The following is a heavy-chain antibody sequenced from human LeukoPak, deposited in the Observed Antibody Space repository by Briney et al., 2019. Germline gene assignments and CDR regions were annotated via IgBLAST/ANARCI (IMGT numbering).Heavy chain of an antibody. CDR3: ARAVAGTGYFDY. D-gene: IGHD6-19*01. CDR2: IIPILGIA. CDR1: GGTFSSYT. J-gene: IGHJ4*02. V-gene: IGHV1-69*02. Sequence: GASAKASCKASGGTFSSYTISWVRQAPGQGLEWMGRIIPILGIANYAQKFQGRVTITADKSTSTAYMELSSLRAEDTAVYYCARAVAGTGYFDYWGQGTLVTVSS.